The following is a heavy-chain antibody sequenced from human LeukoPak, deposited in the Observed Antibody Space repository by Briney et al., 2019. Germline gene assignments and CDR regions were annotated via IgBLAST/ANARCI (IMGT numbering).Heavy chain of an antibody. Sequence: SETLSLTCTVSGGSISSYYWSWIRQPAGKGLEWIGRIYTSGSTNYNPSLKSRVTISVDTSKNQFSLKLSSVTAADTAVYYCARGLSRRYYGSGRNWFDPWGQGTLVTVSS. CDR2: IYTSGST. J-gene: IGHJ5*02. D-gene: IGHD3-10*01. CDR3: ARGLSRRYYGSGRNWFDP. CDR1: GGSISSYY. V-gene: IGHV4-4*07.